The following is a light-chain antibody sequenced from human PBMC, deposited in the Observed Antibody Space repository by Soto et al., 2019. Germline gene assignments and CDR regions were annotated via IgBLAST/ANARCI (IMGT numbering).Light chain of an antibody. Sequence: QAASVSGSPGQSITISCTGTSSDVGSYSLVSWYQQHPGKAPKVMIYEGSRRPSGVSNRFSGSKSGNTASLTISGLQAEDEADYYCCSYAGSSTYVFGIGTKVTVL. CDR2: EGS. J-gene: IGLJ1*01. CDR1: SSDVGSYSL. V-gene: IGLV2-23*01. CDR3: CSYAGSSTYV.